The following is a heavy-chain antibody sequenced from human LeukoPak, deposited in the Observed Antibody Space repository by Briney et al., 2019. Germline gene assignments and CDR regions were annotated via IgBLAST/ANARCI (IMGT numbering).Heavy chain of an antibody. CDR2: IYYSGST. D-gene: IGHD6-13*01. CDR3: ARDSSSWYSSPHVPYNWFDP. CDR1: GGSISGFY. Sequence: PSETLSLTCTVSGGSISGFYWSWIRQPPGKGLEWIGSIYYSGSTYYNPSLKSRVTISVDTSKNQFSLKLSSVTAADTAVYYCARDSSSWYSSPHVPYNWFDPWGQGTLVTVSS. J-gene: IGHJ5*02. V-gene: IGHV4-39*07.